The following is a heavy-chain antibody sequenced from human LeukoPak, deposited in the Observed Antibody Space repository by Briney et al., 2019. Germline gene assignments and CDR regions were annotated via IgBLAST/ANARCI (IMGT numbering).Heavy chain of an antibody. D-gene: IGHD4-11*01. Sequence: SETLSLTCTVSGGSISSYYWSWIRQPPGKGLEWMGYIYYSGSTNYNPSLKSRVTISVDTSKNQFSLKLSSVTAADTAVYYCARSYSNWNNWFDPWGQGTLVTVSS. CDR3: ARSYSNWNNWFDP. CDR2: IYYSGST. V-gene: IGHV4-59*01. J-gene: IGHJ5*02. CDR1: GGSISSYY.